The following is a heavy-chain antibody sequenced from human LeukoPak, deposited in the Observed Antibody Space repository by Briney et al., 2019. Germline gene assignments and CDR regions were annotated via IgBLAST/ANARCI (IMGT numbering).Heavy chain of an antibody. D-gene: IGHD4-17*01. CDR1: GGTFSSYG. Sequence: SVKVSCKASGGTFSSYGISWVRQAPGQGLEWMGRIIPIFGTANYAQKFQGRLTITTDESTSTAYMELSGLGSEDTAVYYCAREGDYGDYASSCWGQGTLVTVSS. CDR3: AREGDYGDYASSC. V-gene: IGHV1-69*05. CDR2: IIPIFGTA. J-gene: IGHJ4*02.